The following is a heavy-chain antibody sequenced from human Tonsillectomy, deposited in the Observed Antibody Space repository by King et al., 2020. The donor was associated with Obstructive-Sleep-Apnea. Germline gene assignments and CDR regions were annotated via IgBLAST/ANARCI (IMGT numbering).Heavy chain of an antibody. J-gene: IGHJ6*02. CDR2: ISHSGST. D-gene: IGHD1-26*01. V-gene: IGHV4-4*02. CDR1: GGSISSSNW. Sequence: QLQESGPGLVKPSGTLSLTCAVSGGSISSSNWWSWVRQPPGKGLEWIGEISHSGSTNYNPSLKSRVTISVDKSKNQFSLKLSSVTAADTDVDYCARVGAYCYYYGMDVWGQGTTVTVSS. CDR3: ARVGAYCYYYGMDV.